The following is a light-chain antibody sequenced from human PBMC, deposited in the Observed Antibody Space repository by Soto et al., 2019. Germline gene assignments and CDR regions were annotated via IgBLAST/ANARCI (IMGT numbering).Light chain of an antibody. CDR2: AAS. Sequence: DIQMTQSPSTLSASVGDRVTITCRASQGIRNYLAWFQQKPGKVPNLLIYAASTLQSGVPSRFSGSGSGTNFSLTISSLQPEDVATYYWQKYNSAPRTCGQGTKLEIK. CDR3: QKYNSAPRT. V-gene: IGKV1-27*01. CDR1: QGIRNY. J-gene: IGKJ2*01.